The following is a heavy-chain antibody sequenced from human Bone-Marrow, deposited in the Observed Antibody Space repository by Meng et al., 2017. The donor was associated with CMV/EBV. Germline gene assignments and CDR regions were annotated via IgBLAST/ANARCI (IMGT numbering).Heavy chain of an antibody. J-gene: IGHJ4*02. V-gene: IGHV3-30*04. CDR3: ARDPGYYYESSGYIGVRYYFDY. Sequence: GESLKISCAASGFTFSSYAMHWVRQAPGKGLEWVAVISYDGSNKYYADSVKGRFTISRDNSKNTLYLQMNSLRAEDTAVYYCARDPGYYYESSGYIGVRYYFDYWGQGTLVTVSS. D-gene: IGHD3-22*01. CDR2: ISYDGSNK. CDR1: GFTFSSYA.